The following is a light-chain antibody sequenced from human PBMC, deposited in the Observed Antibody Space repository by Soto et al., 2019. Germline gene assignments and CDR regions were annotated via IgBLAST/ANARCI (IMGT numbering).Light chain of an antibody. V-gene: IGLV2-8*01. J-gene: IGLJ2*01. CDR3: SSYAGSNTPVL. CDR2: EVS. Sequence: QSVLTQPPSASGSPGQSVTISCTGTSSDVGGYNYVSWYQQHPGKAPKLMIYEVSKRPSGVPDRFSGSKSGNTASLTVSGLQAEDEADYYCSSYAGSNTPVLFGGGTKLTVL. CDR1: SSDVGGYNY.